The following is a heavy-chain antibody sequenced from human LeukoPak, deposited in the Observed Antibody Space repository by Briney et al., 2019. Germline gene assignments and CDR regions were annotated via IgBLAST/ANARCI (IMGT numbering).Heavy chain of an antibody. J-gene: IGHJ5*02. CDR1: GYSFTSYW. D-gene: IGHD4-17*01. V-gene: IGHV5-51*01. Sequence: PGESLKISCKGSGYSFTSYWVAWVRQMPGKGLEWKGIIYPGDSDTRYSPSFQGQVTISADKSISTAYLQWSSLKASDTAMYYCARLGPDYGDYVFDPWGQGTLVTVSS. CDR2: IYPGDSDT. CDR3: ARLGPDYGDYVFDP.